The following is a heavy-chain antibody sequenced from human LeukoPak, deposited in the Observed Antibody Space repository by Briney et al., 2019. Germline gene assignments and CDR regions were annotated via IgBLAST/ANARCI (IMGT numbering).Heavy chain of an antibody. CDR1: GRSISSYY. Sequence: SDTLSLTCTVCGRSISSYYWSWLRQPPGKGLEWIGYIYYSGSSNCNPSLKSRVTISVDTSKNQFPLKLSSVTAADTAVYYCARPRGNAFDIWGQGTMVTVSS. CDR3: ARPRGNAFDI. J-gene: IGHJ3*02. D-gene: IGHD3-10*01. CDR2: IYYSGSS. V-gene: IGHV4-59*08.